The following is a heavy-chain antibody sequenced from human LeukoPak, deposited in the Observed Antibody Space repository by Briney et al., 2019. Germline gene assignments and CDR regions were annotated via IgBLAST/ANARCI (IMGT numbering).Heavy chain of an antibody. D-gene: IGHD2-21*01. Sequence: PSETLSLTCAVYGGSFSGYYWSWIRQPPGKGLEWIGYIYYSGSTNYNPSLKSRVTISVDTSKNQFSLKLSSVTAADTAVYYCAREVGIRSYFDYWGQGTLVTVSS. V-gene: IGHV4-59*01. CDR1: GGSFSGYY. CDR3: AREVGIRSYFDY. J-gene: IGHJ4*02. CDR2: IYYSGST.